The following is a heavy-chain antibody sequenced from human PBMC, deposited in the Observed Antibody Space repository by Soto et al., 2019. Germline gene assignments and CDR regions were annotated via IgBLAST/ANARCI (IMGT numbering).Heavy chain of an antibody. CDR3: VRQGIDYLHGLVDV. V-gene: IGHV4-59*08. D-gene: IGHD4-17*01. J-gene: IGHJ6*02. CDR2: VNYTGDT. CDR1: SGPDRSHN. Sequence: QVQLQQSGPRLVKPSETLSLTCTVSSGPDRSHNWGWIRHPPGRGLEWIGYVNYTGDTAYNPSLTGRVTISADTSTNDISLTLNSVTAADTAVYYCVRQGIDYLHGLVDVWGQGTTVSVSS.